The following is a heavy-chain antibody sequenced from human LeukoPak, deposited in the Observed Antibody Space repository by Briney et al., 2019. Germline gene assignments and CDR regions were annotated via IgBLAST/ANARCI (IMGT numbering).Heavy chain of an antibody. CDR2: ISYDGSNK. D-gene: IGHD3-9*01. Sequence: GGSLRLSCAASGFTFSRYGMHWLRQAPGKGLEWVAVISYDGSNKYYVDSVKGRFTISRDNSKNTLYLQMNSLRAEDTAVYYCAKDRDILTGYLDYWGQGALVTVSS. CDR3: AKDRDILTGYLDY. CDR1: GFTFSRYG. V-gene: IGHV3-30*18. J-gene: IGHJ4*02.